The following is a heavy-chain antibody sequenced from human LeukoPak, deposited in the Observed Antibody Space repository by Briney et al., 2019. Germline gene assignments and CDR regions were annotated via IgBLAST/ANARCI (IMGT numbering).Heavy chain of an antibody. CDR3: ARDTYYDSSGYNDAFDI. CDR2: IYYSGST. D-gene: IGHD3-22*01. V-gene: IGHV4-59*01. J-gene: IGHJ3*02. Sequence: SETLSLTCTVSGGSISSYYWSWIRQPPGKGLEWIGYIYYSGSTNYNPSLKSRVTISVDTSKNQFSLKLSSVTAADTAVYYCARDTYYDSSGYNDAFDIWGQGTMVAVSS. CDR1: GGSISSYY.